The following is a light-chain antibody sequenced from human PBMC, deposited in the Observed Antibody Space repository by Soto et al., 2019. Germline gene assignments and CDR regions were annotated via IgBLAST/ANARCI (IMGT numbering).Light chain of an antibody. J-gene: IGKJ4*01. CDR3: QQYENFPFT. CDR2: DAS. Sequence: DIQMTQSPSSLSASVGDRVTVTCQASHDISDRLNWFQKKPGKGPKLLIYDASTSDTGAPSRFSGSGSGTDFTLTISSLQPEDVATYYCQQYENFPFTFGGGTRLEIK. CDR1: HDISDR. V-gene: IGKV1-33*01.